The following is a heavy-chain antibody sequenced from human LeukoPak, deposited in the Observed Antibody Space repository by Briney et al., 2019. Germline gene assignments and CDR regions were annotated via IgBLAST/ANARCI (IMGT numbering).Heavy chain of an antibody. V-gene: IGHV3-33*01. CDR2: IWYDGSNK. Sequence: GGSLRLSCAASGFTFSSYGMHWVRQAPGKGLEWVAVIWYDGSNKYYADSVKGRFTISRDNSKNTLYLQMNSLRAEDTAVYYCAREPIAAARGPSVRFDPWGQGTLVTVSS. D-gene: IGHD6-13*01. J-gene: IGHJ5*02. CDR3: AREPIAAARGPSVRFDP. CDR1: GFTFSSYG.